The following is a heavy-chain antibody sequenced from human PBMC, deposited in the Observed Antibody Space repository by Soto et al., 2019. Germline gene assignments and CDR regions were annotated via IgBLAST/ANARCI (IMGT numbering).Heavy chain of an antibody. Sequence: LPLTCTVSGGSVSSGSYYWSWIRQPPGKGLEWIGYIYYSGSTNYNPSLKSRVTISVDTSKNQFSLKLSSVTAADTAVYYCARSYDFLSGPYNWFDPWGQGTLVTAPQ. CDR1: GGSVSSGSYY. V-gene: IGHV4-61*01. CDR3: ARSYDFLSGPYNWFDP. D-gene: IGHD3-3*01. J-gene: IGHJ5*02. CDR2: IYYSGST.